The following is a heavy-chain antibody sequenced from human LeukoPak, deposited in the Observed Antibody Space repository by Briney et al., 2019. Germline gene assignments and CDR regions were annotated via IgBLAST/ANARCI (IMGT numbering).Heavy chain of an antibody. J-gene: IGHJ6*03. D-gene: IGHD2/OR15-2a*01. V-gene: IGHV4-39*07. Sequence: SETLSLTCTVSGGSISSSSYYWGWIRQPPGKGLEWIGSIYYSGSTYYNPSLKSRVTISVDTSKNQFSLKLSSVTAADTAVYYCARLSYYYYYMDVWGKGTTVTVSS. CDR1: GGSISSSSYY. CDR2: IYYSGST. CDR3: ARLSYYYYYMDV.